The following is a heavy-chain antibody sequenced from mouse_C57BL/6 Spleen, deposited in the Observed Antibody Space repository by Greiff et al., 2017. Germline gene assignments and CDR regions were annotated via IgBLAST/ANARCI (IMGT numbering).Heavy chain of an antibody. J-gene: IGHJ3*01. CDR3: AREKVKDDYDEWAY. CDR2: INPNNGGT. V-gene: IGHV1-22*01. Sequence: DVKLQESGPELVKPGASVKMSCKASGYTFTDYNMHWVKQSHGKSLEWIGYINPNNGGTSYNQKFKGKATLTVNKSSSTAYMELRSLTSEDSAVYYCAREKVKDDYDEWAYWGQGTLVTVSA. D-gene: IGHD2-4*01. CDR1: GYTFTDYN.